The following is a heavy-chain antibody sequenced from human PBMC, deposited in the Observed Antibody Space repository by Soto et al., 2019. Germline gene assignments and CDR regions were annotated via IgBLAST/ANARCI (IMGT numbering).Heavy chain of an antibody. CDR2: ISYDGSNK. V-gene: IGHV3-30-3*01. CDR3: ARALYGSGSYYYYYYGMDV. Sequence: GSLRLSCAASGFTFSSYAMHWVRQAPGKGLEWVAVISYDGSNKYYADSVKGRFTISRDNSKNTLYLQMNSLRAEDTAVYYCARALYGSGSYYYYYYGMDVWGQGTTVTVSS. J-gene: IGHJ6*02. D-gene: IGHD3-10*01. CDR1: GFTFSSYA.